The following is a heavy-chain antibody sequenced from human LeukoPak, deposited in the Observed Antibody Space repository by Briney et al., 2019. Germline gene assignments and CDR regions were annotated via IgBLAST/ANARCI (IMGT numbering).Heavy chain of an antibody. V-gene: IGHV3-30*02. CDR3: AKDAGYSSGWYYFDY. J-gene: IGHJ4*02. CDR2: IRYDGSNK. Sequence: GGSLRLSCAASGFTFSSYGMHWVRQAPGKGLEWVAFIRYDGSNKYYADSVKGRFTIFRDNSKNTLYLQMNSLRAEDTAVYYCAKDAGYSSGWYYFDYWGQGTLVTVSS. CDR1: GFTFSSYG. D-gene: IGHD6-19*01.